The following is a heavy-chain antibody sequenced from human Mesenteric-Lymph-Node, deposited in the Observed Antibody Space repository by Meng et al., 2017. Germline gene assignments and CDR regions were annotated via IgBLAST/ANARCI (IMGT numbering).Heavy chain of an antibody. D-gene: IGHD3-9*01. J-gene: IGHJ5*02. V-gene: IGHV1-18*01. CDR2: ISAYNGNT. CDR3: ARDTLYYDILTGYSPTNWFDP. Sequence: QVQLVQSVAEVKKPGASVNVSCKASGYTFTSYGISWVRQAPGQGLEWMGWISAYNGNTNYAQKLQGRVTMTTDTSTSTAYMELRSLRSDDTAVYYCARDTLYYDILTGYSPTNWFDPWGQGTLVTVSS. CDR1: GYTFTSYG.